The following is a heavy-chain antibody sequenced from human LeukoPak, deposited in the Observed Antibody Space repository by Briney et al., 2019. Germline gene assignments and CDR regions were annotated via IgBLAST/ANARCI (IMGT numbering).Heavy chain of an antibody. D-gene: IGHD6-13*01. V-gene: IGHV1-18*01. CDR3: ARDGGYSSSWPEGYFDY. J-gene: IGHJ4*02. Sequence: ASVKVSCKASGYTFTSYGISWVRQAPGQGLEWMGWISAYNGNTNYAQKLQGRVTMTKDTSTSTAYMELRGLRSDDTAVYYCARDGGYSSSWPEGYFDYWGQGTLVTVSS. CDR2: ISAYNGNT. CDR1: GYTFTSYG.